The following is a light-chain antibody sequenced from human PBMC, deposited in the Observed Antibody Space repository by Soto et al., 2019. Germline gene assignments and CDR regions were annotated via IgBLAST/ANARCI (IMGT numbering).Light chain of an antibody. CDR3: QEYDNWPPLT. Sequence: EIVMTQSPATLSVSPGERATLSCRASQSVSNYLAWYQQKPGQAPRLLIYSASTRATGIPARFSGSGSGTEFTLTISSLQSEDFAVYYCQEYDNWPPLTFGQGTRVEIK. CDR2: SAS. J-gene: IGKJ1*01. V-gene: IGKV3-15*01. CDR1: QSVSNY.